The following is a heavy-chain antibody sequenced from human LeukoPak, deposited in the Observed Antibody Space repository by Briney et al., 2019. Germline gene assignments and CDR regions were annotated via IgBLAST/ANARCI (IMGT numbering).Heavy chain of an antibody. D-gene: IGHD4-11*01. J-gene: IGHJ4*02. CDR2: ISSSSSYI. Sequence: GGSLRLSCAASGFTFSNAWMNWVRQAPGKGLEWVSSISSSSSYIYYADSVKGRFTISRDNAKNSLYLQMNSLRAEDTAVYYCARDRTTVTLIGPFDYWGQGTLVTVSS. CDR3: ARDRTTVTLIGPFDY. CDR1: GFTFSNAW. V-gene: IGHV3-21*01.